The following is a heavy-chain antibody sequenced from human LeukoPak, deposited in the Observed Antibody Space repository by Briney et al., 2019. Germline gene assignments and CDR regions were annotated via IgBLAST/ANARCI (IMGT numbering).Heavy chain of an antibody. Sequence: SETLSLTCTVSGGSVSSGSYYWSWIRQPPGKGLEWIGYIYYSGSTNYNPSLKSRVTISVDTSKNQFSLKLSSVTAADTAVYYCASGYYYDSSGPFDYWGQGTLVTVSS. CDR2: IYYSGST. V-gene: IGHV4-61*01. CDR1: GGSVSSGSYY. D-gene: IGHD3-22*01. CDR3: ASGYYYDSSGPFDY. J-gene: IGHJ4*02.